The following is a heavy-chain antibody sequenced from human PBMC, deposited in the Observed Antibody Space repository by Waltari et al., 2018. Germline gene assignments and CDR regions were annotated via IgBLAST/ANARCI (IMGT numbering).Heavy chain of an antibody. CDR3: ASGNSHAFDI. J-gene: IGHJ3*02. CDR1: GFTFISYW. V-gene: IGHV3-74*01. CDR2: INSDGSST. Sequence: EVQLVESGGGLIQPWGSLRLSCAASGFTFISYWLHWVRQAPGKGLVWVARINSDGSSTSNADSVKGRFTISRDNAKNTLYLQMNSLRAEDTAMYYCASGNSHAFDIWGQGTMVTVSS. D-gene: IGHD1-7*01.